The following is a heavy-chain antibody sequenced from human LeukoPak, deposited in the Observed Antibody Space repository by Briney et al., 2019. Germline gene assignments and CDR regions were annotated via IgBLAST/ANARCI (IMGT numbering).Heavy chain of an antibody. J-gene: IGHJ4*02. V-gene: IGHV4-59*12. Sequence: KPSETPSLTCTVSGDSIDSYYWSWIRQPPGKGLEWIGYIYYRGTTSYNPFLKSRVTISVDTSKNQFSLKLNSVTAADTAVYYCARLPRYGGYDHFDYWGQGILVIVSS. CDR1: GDSIDSYY. CDR3: ARLPRYGGYDHFDY. CDR2: IYYRGTT. D-gene: IGHD5-12*01.